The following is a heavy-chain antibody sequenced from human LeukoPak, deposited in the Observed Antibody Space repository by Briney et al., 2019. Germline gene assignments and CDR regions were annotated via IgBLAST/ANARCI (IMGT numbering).Heavy chain of an antibody. CDR1: GFTLSTYW. CDR2: INGDESST. J-gene: IGHJ4*02. V-gene: IGHV3-74*01. Sequence: GGSLRLSCAASGFTLSTYWMHWVRQAPGKGLVWVSRINGDESSTNYADFVKGRFTISRDNAKKTLYLQMNSLRAEDTAVYYCARDGYPGQFDYWGQGTLVTVSS. CDR3: ARDGYPGQFDY. D-gene: IGHD5-12*01.